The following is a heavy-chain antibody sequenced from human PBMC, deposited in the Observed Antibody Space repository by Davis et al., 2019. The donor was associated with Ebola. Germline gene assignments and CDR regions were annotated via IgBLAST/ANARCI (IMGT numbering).Heavy chain of an antibody. V-gene: IGHV4-59*12. CDR2: IYYSGSP. CDR1: GGSISHYY. CDR3: ARGLTYYYDSSGYY. J-gene: IGHJ4*02. Sequence: LRLSCTVSGGSISHYYWNWIRQAPGKGLEWIGYIYYSGSPNYNRSLKSRVTILVDPSKNQFSLRLTSVTAADTAVYYCARGLTYYYDSSGYYWGQGTLVTVSS. D-gene: IGHD3-22*01.